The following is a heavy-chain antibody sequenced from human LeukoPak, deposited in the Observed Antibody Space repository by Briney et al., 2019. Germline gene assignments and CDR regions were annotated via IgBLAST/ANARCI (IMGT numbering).Heavy chain of an antibody. Sequence: TSETLSLTCTVSGVSISSGSYYLSWMRLPAGKGLEWIRRIYTSGSTNYNPSLKSRVTISVDTSKNQFSLKLSSVTAADTAVYYCARSHYCGGDCYAFDIWGQGTMVTVSS. CDR3: ARSHYCGGDCYAFDI. CDR2: IYTSGST. J-gene: IGHJ3*02. V-gene: IGHV4-61*02. D-gene: IGHD2-21*01. CDR1: GVSISSGSYY.